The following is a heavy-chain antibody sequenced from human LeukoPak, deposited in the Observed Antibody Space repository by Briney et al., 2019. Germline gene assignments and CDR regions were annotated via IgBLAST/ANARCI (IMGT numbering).Heavy chain of an antibody. J-gene: IGHJ4*02. CDR1: GYTFTSYY. CDR2: INPSGGNT. CDR3: ARDLLSGSYFSYFYY. V-gene: IGHV1-46*01. Sequence: GASVKVSCKASGYTFTSYYMYWVRQAPGQGLEWMGIINPSGGNTTYAQKFQGRVTMTRDTSTSTVYMELSSLRSEDTAVYYCARDLLSGSYFSYFYYWGQGTLVTVSS. D-gene: IGHD1-26*01.